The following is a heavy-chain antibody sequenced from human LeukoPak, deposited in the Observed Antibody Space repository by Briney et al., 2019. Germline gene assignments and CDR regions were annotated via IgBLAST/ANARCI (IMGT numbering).Heavy chain of an antibody. Sequence: GGSLRLSCAASGFTCSSYWMSWVRQAPGKGLEWVANIKQDGSEKYYVDSVKGRFTISRDNAKNSLYLQMNSLRAEDTAVYYCARGYSSSSYYYYGMDVWGKGTTVTVSS. CDR1: GFTCSSYW. J-gene: IGHJ6*04. D-gene: IGHD6-13*01. CDR2: IKQDGSEK. V-gene: IGHV3-7*03. CDR3: ARGYSSSSYYYYGMDV.